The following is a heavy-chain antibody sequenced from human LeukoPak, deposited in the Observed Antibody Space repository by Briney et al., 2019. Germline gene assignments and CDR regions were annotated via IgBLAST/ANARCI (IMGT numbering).Heavy chain of an antibody. V-gene: IGHV3-7*01. CDR1: GFTFSSYG. J-gene: IGHJ4*02. CDR2: XQXDGSXK. Sequence: GGSLRLSCAASGFTFSSYGMHWVRQAPGKGLEWVAXXQXDGSXKYYVDSVKXRFAISRDNAKNSLYLQMNSLRAEDTAVYYCAXXXXGLDYWGQGPLVTVSS. CDR3: AXXXXGLDY.